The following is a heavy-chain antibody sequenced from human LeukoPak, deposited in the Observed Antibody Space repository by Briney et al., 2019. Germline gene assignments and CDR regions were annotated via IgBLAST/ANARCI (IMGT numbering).Heavy chain of an antibody. CDR1: GGSFSGYY. Sequence: KPSETLSLTCAVYGGSFSGYYWSWIRQPPGKGLEWIGEINHSGSTNYNPSLKSRVTISVDTSMNQFSLKLSSVTAADTAVYYCARGPSNYYGSGSYLDYWGQGTLVTVSS. V-gene: IGHV4-34*01. J-gene: IGHJ4*02. D-gene: IGHD3-10*01. CDR2: INHSGST. CDR3: ARGPSNYYGSGSYLDY.